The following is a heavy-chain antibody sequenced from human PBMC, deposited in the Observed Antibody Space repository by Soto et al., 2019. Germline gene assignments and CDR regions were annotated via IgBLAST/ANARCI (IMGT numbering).Heavy chain of an antibody. CDR2: IIPIFGTA. J-gene: IGHJ6*02. D-gene: IGHD3-22*01. CDR3: ASCNDSSGYYYPSYYYYGMDV. CDR1: GGTFSSYA. V-gene: IGHV1-69*13. Sequence: GASVKVSCKASGGTFSSYAISWVRQAPGQGLKWMGGIIPIFGTANYAQKFQGRVTITADESTSTAYMELSSLRSEDTAVYYCASCNDSSGYYYPSYYYYGMDVWGQGTTVTVSS.